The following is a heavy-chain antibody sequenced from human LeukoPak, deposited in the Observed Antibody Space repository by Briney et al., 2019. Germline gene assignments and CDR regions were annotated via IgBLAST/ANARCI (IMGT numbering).Heavy chain of an antibody. V-gene: IGHV3-23*01. CDR3: AKDMGAINCGGDCQHFDY. CDR2: ISGSGGST. D-gene: IGHD2-21*01. J-gene: IGHJ4*02. CDR1: GFTFSSYA. Sequence: QSGGSLRLSCAASGFTFSSYAMSWVRQAPGKGLEWVSAISGSGGSTYYADSVKGRFTISRDNSKNTLYLQMNSLRAEDTAVYYCAKDMGAINCGGDCQHFDYWGQGTLVTVSS.